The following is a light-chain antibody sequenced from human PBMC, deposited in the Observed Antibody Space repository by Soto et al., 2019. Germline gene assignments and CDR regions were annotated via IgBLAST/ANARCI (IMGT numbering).Light chain of an antibody. CDR1: SSDVGGYDF. V-gene: IGLV2-14*01. CDR2: QVS. Sequence: QSVLTQPASVSGSPGQSITISCTVTSSDVGGYDFVSWYQHHPGKAPRLIIYQVSNRPSGVSNRFSGSKSGNTASLTISGLQPEDEADYYCSSYISMIVRVFGGGTKVTVL. CDR3: SSYISMIVRV. J-gene: IGLJ3*02.